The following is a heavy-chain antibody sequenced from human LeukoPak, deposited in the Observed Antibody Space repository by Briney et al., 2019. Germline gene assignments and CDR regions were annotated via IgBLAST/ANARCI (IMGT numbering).Heavy chain of an antibody. CDR2: IKQDGSEK. CDR3: ASVRIAVTSSYPFDY. J-gene: IGHJ4*02. Sequence: ETLSLTCTVSGGSISSSSYYWGWIRQPPGKGLEWVANIKQDGSEKYYVDSVRGRFTISRDNAKNSLYLQTNSLRAEDTAVYYCASVRIAVTSSYPFDYWGQGTLVTVSS. D-gene: IGHD6-19*01. V-gene: IGHV3-7*01. CDR1: GGSISSSSYY.